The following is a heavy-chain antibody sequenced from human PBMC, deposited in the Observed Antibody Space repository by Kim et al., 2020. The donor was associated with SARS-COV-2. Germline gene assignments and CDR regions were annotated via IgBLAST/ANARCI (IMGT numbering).Heavy chain of an antibody. CDR1: GYTFTSYG. D-gene: IGHD3-10*01. J-gene: IGHJ6*02. V-gene: IGHV1-18*01. CDR2: ISAYNGNT. CDR3: AREGVGLLARDYGMDV. Sequence: ASVKVSCKASGYTFTSYGISWVRQAPGQGLEWMGWISAYNGNTNYAQKLQGRVTMTTDTSTSTAYMELRSLRSDDTAVYYCAREGVGLLARDYGMDVWGQGTTVTVSS.